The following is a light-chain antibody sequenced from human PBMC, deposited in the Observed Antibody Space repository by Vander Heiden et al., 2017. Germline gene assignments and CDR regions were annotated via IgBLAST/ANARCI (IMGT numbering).Light chain of an antibody. J-gene: IGLJ1*01. Sequence: QSALTQPASVSGSPGQSLTISGTGTSSDVGSYNLVTWYQQHPGKAPKIMIYEGSKRPSWVSNRFSGSKSGNTAYLTISGRQDEDEADDYCCSYACSFYVFGTGTNVTVL. CDR2: EGS. V-gene: IGLV2-23*01. CDR1: SSDVGSYNL. CDR3: CSYACSFYV.